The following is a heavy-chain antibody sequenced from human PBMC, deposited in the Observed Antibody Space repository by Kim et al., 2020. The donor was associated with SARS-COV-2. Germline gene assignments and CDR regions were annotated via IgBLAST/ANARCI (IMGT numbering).Heavy chain of an antibody. CDR3: MKGWGVRKQWLLWG. CDR1: GFTFSSYD. V-gene: IGHV3-64D*06. CDR2: ISSSGGST. Sequence: GGSLRLSCSASGFTFSSYDMHWVRHAPGKGLEYVSAISSSGGSTYYADSVKGRFTISRYNSKNTLYLQMSSLRAEDTAVYYCMKGWGVRKQWLLWGWGQGTLVTVSS. D-gene: IGHD6-19*01. J-gene: IGHJ4*02.